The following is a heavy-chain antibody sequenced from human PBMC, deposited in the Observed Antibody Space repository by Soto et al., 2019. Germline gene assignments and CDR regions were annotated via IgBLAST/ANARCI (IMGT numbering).Heavy chain of an antibody. D-gene: IGHD3-22*01. Sequence: EVQLVESGGGLVQPGGSLRLSCAASGFTFSSYEMNWVRQAPGKGLEWVSYISSSGSTIYYADSVKGRFTISRDNAKNSRYLQMNSLRAEDTAVYYCASATYYYDSSEDYWGQGTLVTVSS. CDR2: ISSSGSTI. J-gene: IGHJ4*02. CDR1: GFTFSSYE. V-gene: IGHV3-48*03. CDR3: ASATYYYDSSEDY.